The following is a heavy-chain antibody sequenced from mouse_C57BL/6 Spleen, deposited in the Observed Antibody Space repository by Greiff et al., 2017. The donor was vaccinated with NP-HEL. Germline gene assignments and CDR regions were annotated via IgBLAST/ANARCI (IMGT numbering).Heavy chain of an antibody. D-gene: IGHD1-1*01. CDR3: ARDLDDYGSIFFDY. CDR2: ISSGSSTI. V-gene: IGHV5-17*01. J-gene: IGHJ2*01. Sequence: VMLVESGGGLVKPGGSLKLSCAASGFTFSDYGMHWVRQAPEKGLEWVAYISSGSSTIYYADTVQGRFNIARDNAKNTLFLQMTRLRSEDTAMYYCARDLDDYGSIFFDYWGQGTTLTVSS. CDR1: GFTFSDYG.